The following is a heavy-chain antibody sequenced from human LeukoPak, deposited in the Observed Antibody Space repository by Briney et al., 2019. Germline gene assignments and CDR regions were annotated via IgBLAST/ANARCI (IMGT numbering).Heavy chain of an antibody. V-gene: IGHV1-58*01. CDR2: IVVGSGNT. CDR3: AAGEFGGATFDAFDI. CDR1: GFTFTSSA. J-gene: IGHJ3*02. Sequence: TSVKVSCKASGFTFTSSAVQWVRQARGQRLEWIGWIVVGSGNTNCAQKFQERVTITRDMSTSTAYMELSSLRSEDTAVYYCAAGEFGGATFDAFDIWGQGTMVTVSS. D-gene: IGHD3-16*01.